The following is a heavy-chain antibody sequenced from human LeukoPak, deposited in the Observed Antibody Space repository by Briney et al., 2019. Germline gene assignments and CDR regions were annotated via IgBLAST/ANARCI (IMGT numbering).Heavy chain of an antibody. CDR1: GGSFSGYY. CDR3: ASVRQELAHASLDY. Sequence: SETLSLTRAVYGGSFSGYYWGWIRQPPGKGLEWIGEINHSGSTNYNPSLKSRVTISVDTSKNQFSLTLSSVTAADTAVYYCASVRQELAHASLDYSGQGTLVTVSS. CDR2: INHSGST. D-gene: IGHD6-13*01. V-gene: IGHV4-34*01. J-gene: IGHJ4*02.